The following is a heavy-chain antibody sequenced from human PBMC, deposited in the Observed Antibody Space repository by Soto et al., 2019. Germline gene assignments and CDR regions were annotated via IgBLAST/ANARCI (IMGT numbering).Heavy chain of an antibody. CDR1: GYSISSGYY. V-gene: IGHV4-38-2*01. J-gene: IGHJ4*02. CDR3: ARNTTYYSDITPPDSVGYFDS. D-gene: IGHD3-22*01. Sequence: SETLSLTCAVSGYSISSGYYWDWIRQPPGKGLEWIATIYHSGSTHYNPSLKSRVTISVDTSQNQFSLKLSSVNAADTAVYYSARNTTYYSDITPPDSVGYFDSWGQGDPVTVSS. CDR2: IYHSGST.